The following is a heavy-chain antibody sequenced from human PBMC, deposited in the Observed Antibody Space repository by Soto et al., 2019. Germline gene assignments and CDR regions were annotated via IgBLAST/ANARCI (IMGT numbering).Heavy chain of an antibody. Sequence: EASVKVSCKASGYTFTGYYMHWVRQAPGQGLEWMGWINPNSGGTNYAQKFQGWVTMTRDTSISTAYMELSRLRSDDTAVYYCARGVGSSSGWYTYYYYYYGMDVWGQGTTVTVSS. V-gene: IGHV1-2*04. D-gene: IGHD6-19*01. CDR1: GYTFTGYY. CDR3: ARGVGSSSGWYTYYYYYYGMDV. J-gene: IGHJ6*02. CDR2: INPNSGGT.